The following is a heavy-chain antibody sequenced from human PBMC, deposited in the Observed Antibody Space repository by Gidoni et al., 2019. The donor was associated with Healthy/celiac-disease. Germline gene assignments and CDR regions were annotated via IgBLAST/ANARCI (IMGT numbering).Heavy chain of an antibody. V-gene: IGHV3-49*04. CDR3: TRDGYYYDSSGYPEGRFDY. Sequence: EVQLVESGGGLVQPGRSLRLSCTASGLTFGDYAMSWVRQAPGKGLEWVGFIRSKAYGGTTEYAASVKGRFTISRDDSKSIAYLQMNSLKTEDTAVYYCTRDGYYYDSSGYPEGRFDYWGQGTLVTVSS. CDR2: IRSKAYGGTT. D-gene: IGHD3-22*01. CDR1: GLTFGDYA. J-gene: IGHJ4*02.